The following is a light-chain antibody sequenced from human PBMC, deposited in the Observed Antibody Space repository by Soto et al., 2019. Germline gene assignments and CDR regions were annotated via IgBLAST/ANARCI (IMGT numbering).Light chain of an antibody. Sequence: EIVMTQSPATLSVSPGERATLSCRASQSVSSKLAWYQQKPGQAPRLLIYRASTRATDIPARFSGSRSGTDFTLTISCLQSEDFATYYCQQYYSFPRTFGQGTKVDNK. CDR1: QSVSSK. J-gene: IGKJ1*01. CDR3: QQYYSFPRT. CDR2: RAS. V-gene: IGKV3-15*01.